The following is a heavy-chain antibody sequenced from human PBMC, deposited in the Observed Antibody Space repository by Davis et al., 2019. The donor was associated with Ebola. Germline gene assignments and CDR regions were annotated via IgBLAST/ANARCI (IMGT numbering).Heavy chain of an antibody. J-gene: IGHJ4*02. V-gene: IGHV3-74*01. CDR2: INSDESIR. CDR3: AKAIWGTYRTEY. CDR1: GFTFSSYA. D-gene: IGHD3-16*02. Sequence: GESLKISCSASGFTFSSYAMHWVRQAPGKGLVWVSRINSDESIRNYADSVKGRFTISRDNSKNTLYLQMNSLRTEDTAVYYCAKAIWGTYRTEYWGQGTLVTVSS.